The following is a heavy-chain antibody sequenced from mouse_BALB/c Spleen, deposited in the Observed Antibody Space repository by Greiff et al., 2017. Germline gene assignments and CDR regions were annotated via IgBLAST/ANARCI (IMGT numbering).Heavy chain of an antibody. V-gene: IGHV1-9*01. CDR2: ILPGSGST. CDR1: GYTFSSYW. D-gene: IGHD1-1*01. CDR3: ARGSYYYGSSYDAMDY. J-gene: IGHJ4*01. Sequence: QVQLQQSGAELMKPGASVKISCKATGYTFSSYWIEWVKQRPGHGLEWIGEILPGSGSTNYNEKFKGKATFTADTSSNTAYMQLSSLTSEDSAVYYCARGSYYYGSSYDAMDYWGQGTSVTVSS.